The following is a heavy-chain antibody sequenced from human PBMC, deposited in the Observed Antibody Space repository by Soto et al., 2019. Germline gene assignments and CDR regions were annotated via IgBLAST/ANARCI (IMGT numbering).Heavy chain of an antibody. CDR1: GVNIRNYN. D-gene: IGHD2-15*01. V-gene: IGHV3-48*04. J-gene: IGHJ5*02. Sequence: PGRSLRLSCAAAGVNIRNYNMNCVRQAPGQGLEWVSYISDSAGTTYNADSVKGRFTISRDNAKKSLYLQMNSLRAEDTAVYYCARDGYCSGGTCSGWFDPWGQGTLVTVS. CDR3: ARDGYCSGGTCSGWFDP. CDR2: ISDSAGTT.